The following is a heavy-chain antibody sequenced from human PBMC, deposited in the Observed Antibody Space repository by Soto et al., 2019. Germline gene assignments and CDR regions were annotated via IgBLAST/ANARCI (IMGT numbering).Heavy chain of an antibody. V-gene: IGHV1-69*02. Sequence: QVQVVQSGAEVKKPESSVKVSCKPSGGTFNTYTVNWVRLAPGHGLEWMGRFIPILDMANYAQKFQDRVTLTADRSTFTAYMELNSLTSDDTAVYYCAITYCRDNSCPRDFEIWGPGTRVTVSS. CDR2: FIPILDMA. D-gene: IGHD2-21*01. CDR3: AITYCRDNSCPRDFEI. CDR1: GGTFNTYT. J-gene: IGHJ4*02.